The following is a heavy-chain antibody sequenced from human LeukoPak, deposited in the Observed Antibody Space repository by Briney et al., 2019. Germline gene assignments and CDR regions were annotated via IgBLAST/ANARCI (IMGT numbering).Heavy chain of an antibody. CDR2: IKQDGSEK. J-gene: IGHJ4*02. D-gene: IGHD6-19*01. V-gene: IGHV3-7*03. CDR3: ASDSIAVAGDY. CDR1: GFTFSSYW. Sequence: GGSLRLSCAASGFTFSSYWMSWVRQAPGKGLEWVANIKQDGSEKYYVDSVKGRFTISRDNAKNSLYLQMNSPRAEDTAVYYCASDSIAVAGDYWGQGTLVTVSS.